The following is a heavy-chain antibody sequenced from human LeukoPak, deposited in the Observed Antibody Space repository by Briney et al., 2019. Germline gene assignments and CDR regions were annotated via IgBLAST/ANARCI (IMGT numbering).Heavy chain of an antibody. J-gene: IGHJ6*02. V-gene: IGHV4-59*01. CDR2: IYYSGST. CDR1: GGSISSYY. Sequence: SETLSLTCTVSGGSISSYYWSWIRQPPGKGLEWVGYIYYSGSTNYNPSLKSRVTISVDTSKNQFSLKLSSVTAADTAVYYCARWANDFWSGFRYRDYYYYGMDVWGQGTTVTVSS. D-gene: IGHD3-3*01. CDR3: ARWANDFWSGFRYRDYYYYGMDV.